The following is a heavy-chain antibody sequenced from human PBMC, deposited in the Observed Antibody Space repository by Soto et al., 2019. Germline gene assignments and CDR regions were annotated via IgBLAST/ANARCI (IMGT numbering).Heavy chain of an antibody. J-gene: IGHJ6*02. Sequence: QVQLVQSGAEVKQPGSSVKVSCKASGGTFSTYAISWLRQAPGQGLEWMGGIIPIFGSTSYAQRFQGRLRLAADESTSTAYMELSSLTSDDTALYSCARERGSGSYSKVGYFYYGLDVWGQGTTVTVSS. V-gene: IGHV1-69*01. D-gene: IGHD3-10*01. CDR1: GGTFSTYA. CDR2: IIPIFGST. CDR3: ARERGSGSYSKVGYFYYGLDV.